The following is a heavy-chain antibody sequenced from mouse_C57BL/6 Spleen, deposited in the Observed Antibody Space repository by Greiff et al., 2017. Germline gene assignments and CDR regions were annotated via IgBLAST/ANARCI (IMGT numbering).Heavy chain of an antibody. D-gene: IGHD1-1*01. J-gene: IGHJ1*03. CDR3: ARKDYGSRAWYFDV. CDR2: INPNNGGT. CDR1: GYTFTDYN. V-gene: IGHV1-18*01. Sequence: VQLQQSGPELVKPGASVKIPCKASGYTFTDYNMDWVKQSHGKSLEWIGDINPNNGGTIYNQKFKGKATLTVDKSSSTAYMELRSLTSEDTAVYYCARKDYGSRAWYFDVWGTGTTVTVSS.